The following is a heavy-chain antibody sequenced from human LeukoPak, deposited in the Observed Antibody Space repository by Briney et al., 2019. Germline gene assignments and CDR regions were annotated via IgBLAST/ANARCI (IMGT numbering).Heavy chain of an antibody. CDR1: GYTFTGSY. CDR2: INPNSGGT. V-gene: IGHV1-2*02. Sequence: GASVKVSCKASGYTFTGSYMHWVRQARGQGLDWIECINPNSGGTNYAQKFQGRVTMTRDTSISTAYMELSRLRSDDTAVYYCARSRVGATGYYYGMDVWGQGTTVTVSS. J-gene: IGHJ6*02. CDR3: ARSRVGATGYYYGMDV. D-gene: IGHD1-26*01.